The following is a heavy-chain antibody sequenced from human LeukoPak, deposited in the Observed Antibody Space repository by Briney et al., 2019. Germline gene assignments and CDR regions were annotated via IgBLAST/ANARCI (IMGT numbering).Heavy chain of an antibody. CDR2: IKQDGSEK. CDR1: GFTFSNYW. CDR3: ARASYDYVWGSYRIFDY. D-gene: IGHD3-16*02. V-gene: IGHV3-7*01. J-gene: IGHJ4*02. Sequence: PGGSLGLSCAASGFTFSNYWMSWVRQAPGKGLEWVANIKQDGSEKYYVDSVTGRFTISRDNAKNSLYLQMNSLRAEDTAVYYCARASYDYVWGSYRIFDYWGQGTLVTVSS.